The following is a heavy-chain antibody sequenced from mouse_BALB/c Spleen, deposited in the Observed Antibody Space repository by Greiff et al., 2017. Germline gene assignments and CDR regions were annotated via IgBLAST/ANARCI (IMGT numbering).Heavy chain of an antibody. CDR2: ISSGGSYT. Sequence: EVKLEESGGGLVKPGGSLKLSCAASGFTFSSYAMSWVRQSPEKRLEWVAEISSGGSYTYYPDTVTGRFTISRDNAKNTLYLEMSSLRSEDTAMYYCARDGGTSGYYYAMDYWGQGTSVTVSS. CDR1: GFTFSSYA. J-gene: IGHJ4*01. CDR3: ARDGGTSGYYYAMDY. V-gene: IGHV5-9-4*01. D-gene: IGHD3-1*01.